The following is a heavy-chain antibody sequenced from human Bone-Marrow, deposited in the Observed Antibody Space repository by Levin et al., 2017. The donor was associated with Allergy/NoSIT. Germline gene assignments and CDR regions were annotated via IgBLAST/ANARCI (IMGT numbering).Heavy chain of an antibody. J-gene: IGHJ6*02. V-gene: IGHV3-9*01. Sequence: GGSLRLSCAASGFTFDDHAMHWVRQAPGKGLEWVSGISWNSGNIGYADSVKGRFTISRDNAKNSVHLQMNSLRAEDTALYYCVKDREGGNTYGKKKYHYYGMDVWGQGTTVTVSS. CDR3: VKDREGGNTYGKKKYHYYGMDV. CDR2: ISWNSGNI. CDR1: GFTFDDHA. D-gene: IGHD5-18*01.